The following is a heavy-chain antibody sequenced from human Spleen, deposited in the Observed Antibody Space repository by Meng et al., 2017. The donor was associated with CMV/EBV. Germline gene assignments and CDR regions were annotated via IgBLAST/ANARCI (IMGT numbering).Heavy chain of an antibody. CDR3: VRFGGTGSSGWPGYGMDV. V-gene: IGHV3-23*01. CDR1: GFSFNNYA. J-gene: IGHJ6*02. D-gene: IGHD6-19*01. Sequence: GESLKISCAASGFSFNNYAMTWVRQAPGKGLEWVSSISGSGGSTYYADSVKGRFTISRDNSKNTLFVQMNSLRAEDTAIYYCVRFGGTGSSGWPGYGMDVWGQGTTVTVSS. CDR2: ISGSGGST.